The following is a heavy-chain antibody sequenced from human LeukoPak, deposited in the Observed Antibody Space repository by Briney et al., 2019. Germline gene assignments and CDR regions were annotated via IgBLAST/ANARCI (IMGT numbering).Heavy chain of an antibody. CDR3: ARESPRRAVTGMDY. CDR2: IIPIFGTA. J-gene: IGHJ4*02. Sequence: GASVKVSCKASGGTFSSYAISWVRQAPGQGLEWMGGIIPIFGTANYAQKFQGRVTITADESTSTAYMELSSLRSEDTAVYYCARESPRRAVTGMDYWGQGTLVTVSS. CDR1: GGTFSSYA. D-gene: IGHD6-19*01. V-gene: IGHV1-69*13.